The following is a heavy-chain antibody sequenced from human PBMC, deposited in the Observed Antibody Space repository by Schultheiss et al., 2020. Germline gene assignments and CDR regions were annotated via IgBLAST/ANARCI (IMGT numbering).Heavy chain of an antibody. CDR3: ARGIVVVPAAIYYYYYGMDV. V-gene: IGHV4-4*02. Sequence: SETLSLTCAVSGGSISSSNWWSWVRQPPGKGLEWIGEIYHSGSTNYNPSLKSRVTISVDTSKNQFSLKLSSVTAADTAVYYCARGIVVVPAAIYYYYYGMDVWGQGTTVTVSS. J-gene: IGHJ6*02. CDR2: IYHSGST. CDR1: GGSISSSNW. D-gene: IGHD2-2*01.